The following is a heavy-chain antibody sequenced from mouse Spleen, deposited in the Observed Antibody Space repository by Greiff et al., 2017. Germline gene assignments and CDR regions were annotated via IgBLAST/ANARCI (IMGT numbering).Heavy chain of an antibody. Sequence: QVQLQQSGAELVRPGASVTLSCKASGYTFTDYEMHWVKQTPVHGLEWIGAIDPETGGTAYNQKFKGKATLTADKSSSTAYMELRSLTSEDSAVYYCRITTATGYYAMDYWGQGTSVTVSS. J-gene: IGHJ4*01. CDR2: IDPETGGT. D-gene: IGHD1-2*01. CDR1: GYTFTDYE. V-gene: IGHV1-15*01. CDR3: RITTATGYYAMDY.